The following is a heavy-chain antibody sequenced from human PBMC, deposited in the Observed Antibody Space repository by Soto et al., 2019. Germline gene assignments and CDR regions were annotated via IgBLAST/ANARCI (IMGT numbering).Heavy chain of an antibody. D-gene: IGHD1-26*01. CDR1: GGSISSYY. CDR3: ARQRIVGATSDFDY. J-gene: IGHJ4*02. Sequence: SETLSLTCTVSGGSISSYYWSWIRQPPGKGLEWIGYIYYSGSTNYNPSLKSRVTISVDTSKNQFSLKLSSVTAADTAVYYCARQRIVGATSDFDYLGQGTLVTVSS. V-gene: IGHV4-59*08. CDR2: IYYSGST.